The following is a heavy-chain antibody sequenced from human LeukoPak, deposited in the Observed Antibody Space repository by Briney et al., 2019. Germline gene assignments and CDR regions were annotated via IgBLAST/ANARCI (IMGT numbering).Heavy chain of an antibody. J-gene: IGHJ4*02. V-gene: IGHV3-23*01. CDR1: GFTFSSYA. CDR3: AKSVSGNIAAGLDY. Sequence: GGSLRLSCAASGFTFSSYAMTWVRQAPGKGLEWVSVITGSGGNTYYADSVKGRFTISRDNSKDTLYLQMNMRADDTAVYYCAKSVSGNIAAGLDYWGQGTLVTVSS. CDR2: ITGSGGNT. D-gene: IGHD6-13*01.